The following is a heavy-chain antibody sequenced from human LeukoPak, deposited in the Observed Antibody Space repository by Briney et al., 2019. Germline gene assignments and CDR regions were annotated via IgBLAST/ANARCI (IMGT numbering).Heavy chain of an antibody. J-gene: IGHJ4*02. CDR3: ARGDWAPFDY. CDR1: GFTFSDYW. Sequence: GGSLRLSSAASGFTFSDYWMNWVRQAPGKGLEWVANIDQDGGGKYYLDSVKGRLTISRDNAKSSLYLQIDSLRAEDTAVYYCARGDWAPFDYWGQGSLLTVSS. V-gene: IGHV3-7*01. D-gene: IGHD2-21*02. CDR2: IDQDGGGK.